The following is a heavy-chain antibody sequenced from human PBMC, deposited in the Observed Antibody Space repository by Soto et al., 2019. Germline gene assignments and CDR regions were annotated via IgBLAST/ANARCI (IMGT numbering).Heavy chain of an antibody. CDR1: GFTFSSYG. V-gene: IGHV3-33*01. J-gene: IGHJ4*02. D-gene: IGHD1-26*01. CDR2: IWYDGSNK. CDR3: ARDPYSGSYSVAYFDY. Sequence: QVQLVESGGGVVQPVRSLRLSCAASGFTFSSYGMHWVRQAPGKGLEWVAVIWYDGSNKYYADSVKGRFTISRDNSKNTLYLQMNSLRAEDTAVYYCARDPYSGSYSVAYFDYWGQGTLVTVSS.